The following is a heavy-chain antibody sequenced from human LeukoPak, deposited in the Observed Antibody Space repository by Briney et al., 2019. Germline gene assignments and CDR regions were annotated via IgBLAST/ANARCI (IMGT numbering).Heavy chain of an antibody. J-gene: IGHJ4*02. CDR2: INPAGTAT. CDR1: GFNFNIYW. V-gene: IGHV3-74*01. CDR3: VNHDYYDSYVG. Sequence: PGASLRLSCEASGFNFNIYWMHWVRQPPGKGVVWVSRINPAGTATDYADSVRGRFTISRDNAKNTLFLQMNSLRAEDAAVYFCVNHDYYDSYVGGGQGTLVTVSS. D-gene: IGHD3-22*01.